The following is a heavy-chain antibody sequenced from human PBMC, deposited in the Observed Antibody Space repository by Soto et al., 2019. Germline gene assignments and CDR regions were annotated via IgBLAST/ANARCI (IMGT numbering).Heavy chain of an antibody. Sequence: QVQLVESGGGVVQPGRSLRLSCAASGFTFSSYAMHWVRQAPGKGLEWVAVISYDGSNKYYADSVKGRFTISRDNSKNTLYLQMNGLRAEDTAVYYCAREWVVGEAPGAWGQGTLVTVSS. D-gene: IGHD4-17*01. J-gene: IGHJ5*02. V-gene: IGHV3-30-3*01. CDR1: GFTFSSYA. CDR3: AREWVVGEAPGA. CDR2: ISYDGSNK.